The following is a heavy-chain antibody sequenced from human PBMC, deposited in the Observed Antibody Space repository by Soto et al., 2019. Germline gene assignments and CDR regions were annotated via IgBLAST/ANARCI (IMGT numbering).Heavy chain of an antibody. V-gene: IGHV3-30-3*01. Sequence: QVQLVESGGGVVQPGRSLRLSCAASGFTFSSYAMHWVRQAPGKGLEWVAVISYDGSNKYYADSVKGRFTISRDNSKNTLYLQMNSLRAEDTAVYYCARDWEHFFDYWGPGTLVTVSS. CDR2: ISYDGSNK. CDR1: GFTFSSYA. D-gene: IGHD1-26*01. J-gene: IGHJ4*02. CDR3: ARDWEHFFDY.